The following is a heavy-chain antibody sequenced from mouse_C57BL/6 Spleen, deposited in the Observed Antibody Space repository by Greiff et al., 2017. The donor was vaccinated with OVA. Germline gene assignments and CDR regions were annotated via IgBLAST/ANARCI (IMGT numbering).Heavy chain of an antibody. CDR3: TREGGPLGSSDYYAMDY. V-gene: IGHV5-9-1*02. CDR1: GFTFSSYA. J-gene: IGHJ4*01. CDR2: ISSGGDYI. Sequence: EVHLVESGEGLVKPGGSLKLSCAASGFTFSSYAMSWVRQTPEKRLEWVAYISSGGDYIYYADTVKGRFTISSDNARNTLYLQMSSLKSEDTAMYYCTREGGPLGSSDYYAMDYWGQGTSVTVSS. D-gene: IGHD3-2*02.